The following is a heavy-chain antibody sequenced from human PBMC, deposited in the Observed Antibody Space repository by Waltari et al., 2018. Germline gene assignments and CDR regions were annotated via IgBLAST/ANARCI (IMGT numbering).Heavy chain of an antibody. Sequence: QVQLVQSGAEVKKPGASVKVSCKVSGYTLTELSMHWVRQAPGKGLEWMGGFDPEDGETIYAQKFQGRVMITADESTSTAYMELSSLRSEDTAVYYCATPDYYGSGAGYFDYWGQGTLVTVSS. D-gene: IGHD3-10*01. CDR3: ATPDYYGSGAGYFDY. CDR1: GYTLTELS. J-gene: IGHJ4*02. V-gene: IGHV1-24*01. CDR2: FDPEDGET.